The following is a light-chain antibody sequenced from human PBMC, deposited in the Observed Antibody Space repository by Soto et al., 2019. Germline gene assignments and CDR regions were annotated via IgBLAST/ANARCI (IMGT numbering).Light chain of an antibody. Sequence: EIVLTQSPGTLSLSPGERATLSCRASESISSSYLAWYQHKPGQAPRLLIYGASSKATGIPDRFSGSGSGTDFNLTISRLEPEDFAVYYCQQHGSSPYTLGQGTRLEIK. CDR2: GAS. CDR3: QQHGSSPYT. V-gene: IGKV3-20*01. CDR1: ESISSSY. J-gene: IGKJ2*01.